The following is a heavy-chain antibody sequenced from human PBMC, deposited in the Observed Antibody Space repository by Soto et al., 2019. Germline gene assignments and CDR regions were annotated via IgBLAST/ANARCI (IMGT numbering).Heavy chain of an antibody. D-gene: IGHD3-10*01. CDR1: GFTFSNYA. J-gene: IGHJ4*02. CDR3: AKDGFSGSGKYYFDY. V-gene: IGHV3-23*01. CDR2: ISDSGDST. Sequence: QPGGSLRLSCAASGFTFSNYAMNWVRQAPGKGLEWVSVISDSGDSTYYADSVKGRFTISRDKSKNTLYLHMNSLTAEDTAVYYCAKDGFSGSGKYYFDYWGQGTLVTVSS.